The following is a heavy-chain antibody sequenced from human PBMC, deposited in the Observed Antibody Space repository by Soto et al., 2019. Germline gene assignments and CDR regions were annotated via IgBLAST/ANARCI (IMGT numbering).Heavy chain of an antibody. V-gene: IGHV3-30*18. CDR2: ISYDGSNK. Sequence: GGSLRLSCAASGFTFSSYGMHWVRQAPGKGLEWVAVISYDGSNKYYADSVKGRFTISRDNSKNTLYLQMNSLRAEDTAVYYCAKDKRRSVVRGVIGYYYGMDVWGQGTTVTVSS. CDR3: AKDKRRSVVRGVIGYYYGMDV. D-gene: IGHD3-10*01. J-gene: IGHJ6*02. CDR1: GFTFSSYG.